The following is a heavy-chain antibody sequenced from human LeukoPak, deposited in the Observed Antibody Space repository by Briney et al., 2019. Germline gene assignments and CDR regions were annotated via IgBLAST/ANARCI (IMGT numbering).Heavy chain of an antibody. Sequence: SETLSLTCTVSGGTISSSYWRWIRQTPGKGLEWIGYIYCTGITNYNPSLKSRVTISVDTSKNQFSLKLSSVTAADTAVYYCARVRTSSGYYYWGQGTLVTVSS. V-gene: IGHV4-59*08. D-gene: IGHD3-22*01. CDR3: ARVRTSSGYYY. J-gene: IGHJ4*02. CDR1: GGTISSSY. CDR2: IYCTGIT.